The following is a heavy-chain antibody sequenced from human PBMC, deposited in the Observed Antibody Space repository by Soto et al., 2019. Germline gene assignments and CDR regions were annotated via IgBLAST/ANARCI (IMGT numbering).Heavy chain of an antibody. J-gene: IGHJ5*01. CDR1: GYTFIGYY. CDR3: ARDLVSGNYCLPFAS. V-gene: IGHV1-2*04. D-gene: IGHD1-26*01. CDR2: INPNSGGT. Sequence: GASVKVSCKASGYTFIGYYIHWVRQAPGQGLEWMGWINPNSGGTNYAQKFQGWVTMTRDTSINTAYMELSSLRSDDTAVYYCARDLVSGNYCLPFASWGQGTLVTVSS.